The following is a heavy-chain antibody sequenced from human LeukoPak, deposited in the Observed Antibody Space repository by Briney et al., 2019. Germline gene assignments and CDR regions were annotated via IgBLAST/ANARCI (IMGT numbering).Heavy chain of an antibody. Sequence: PSETLSLTCTVSGGSIRTNTNYWGWNSSNYWGWIRQPPGKGLEWIGYIYYSGSTNYNPSLKSRVTISVDTSKNQFSLKLSSVTAADTAVYYCARLAQRIAVPLSYFDYWGQGTLVTVSS. CDR3: ARLAQRIAVPLSYFDY. CDR1: GGSIRTNTNYWGWNSSNY. D-gene: IGHD6-19*01. CDR2: IYYSGST. J-gene: IGHJ4*02. V-gene: IGHV4-61*05.